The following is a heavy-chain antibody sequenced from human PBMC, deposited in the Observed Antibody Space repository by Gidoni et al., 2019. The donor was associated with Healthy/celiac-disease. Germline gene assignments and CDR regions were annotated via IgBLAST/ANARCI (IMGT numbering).Heavy chain of an antibody. J-gene: IGHJ5*02. CDR3: ARGSCSGGSCNGNWFDP. CDR2: IGTAGDT. CDR1: GFTFSSYD. Sequence: EVQLVESGGGLVQPGGSLRLSCAASGFTFSSYDMHWVRQATGKGLEWVSAIGTAGDTYYPGSVKGRFTISRENAKNSLYLQMNSLRAGDTAVYYCARGSCSGGSCNGNWFDPWGQGTLVTVSS. V-gene: IGHV3-13*01. D-gene: IGHD2-15*01.